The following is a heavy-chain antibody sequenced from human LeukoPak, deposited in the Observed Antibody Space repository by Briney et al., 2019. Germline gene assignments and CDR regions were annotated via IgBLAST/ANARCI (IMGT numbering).Heavy chain of an antibody. V-gene: IGHV4-59*01. CDR2: ISYSGNT. CDR3: AADYGDPDTLDY. J-gene: IGHJ4*02. CDR1: VGSIRTYY. Sequence: SETLSLTCTVSVGSIRTYYWSCIRQPPGKGLEWIGYISYSGNTNYNPSLKSRVSLSVDTSKTQFSLRVSSVTAADTAVYYCAADYGDPDTLDYWGQGTHVTVSS. D-gene: IGHD4/OR15-4a*01.